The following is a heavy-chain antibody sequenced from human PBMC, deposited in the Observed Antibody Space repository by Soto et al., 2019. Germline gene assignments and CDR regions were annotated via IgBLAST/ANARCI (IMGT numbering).Heavy chain of an antibody. J-gene: IGHJ4*02. D-gene: IGHD3-3*01. V-gene: IGHV4-30-4*01. CDR1: GGSISSGDYY. CDR2: IYNSGST. Sequence: HVQLQESGPGLVEPSQTLSLACTVSGGSISSGDYYWSWIRQPPGEGLEWIGHIYNSGSTYSNPSLNGRVILSQVTPENQFSLKLASVTAADTAVYYCARGPSADKVDYWGQGTLVTVSS. CDR3: ARGPSADKVDY.